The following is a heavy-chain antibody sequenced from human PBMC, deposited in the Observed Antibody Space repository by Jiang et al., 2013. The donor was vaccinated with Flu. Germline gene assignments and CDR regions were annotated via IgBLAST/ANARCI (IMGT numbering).Heavy chain of an antibody. V-gene: IGHV4-59*01. D-gene: IGHD3-3*01. CDR2: IYYSGST. CDR3: ARDRFSEWFDP. Sequence: VQLVESGPGLVKPSETLSLTCTVSGGSISSYYWSWIRQPPGKGLEWIGYIYYSGSTNYNPSLKSRVTISVDTSKNQFSLKLSSVTAADTAVYYCARDRFSEWFDPWAREPWSPSPQ. CDR1: GGSISSYY. J-gene: IGHJ5*02.